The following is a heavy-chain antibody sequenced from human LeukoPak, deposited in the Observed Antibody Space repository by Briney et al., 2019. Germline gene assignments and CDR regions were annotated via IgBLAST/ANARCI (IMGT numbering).Heavy chain of an antibody. CDR2: INSGGSTI. CDR1: GFTFSSYE. J-gene: IGHJ4*02. Sequence: GGSMRLSCAASGFTFSSYEMNWVRQAPGKGLEWVSYINSGGSTIYYADSVKGRFTISRDNAKNSLYLQMNSLRAEDAAVYYCARGGYISYWGQGTLVTVSS. D-gene: IGHD5-24*01. V-gene: IGHV3-48*03. CDR3: ARGGYISY.